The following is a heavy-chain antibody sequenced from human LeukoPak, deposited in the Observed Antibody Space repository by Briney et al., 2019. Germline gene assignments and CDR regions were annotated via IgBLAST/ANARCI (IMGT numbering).Heavy chain of an antibody. Sequence: PSETLSLTCPGSGCSISRYYWSWLRQPPGKGLEGIGYIYYSGSTNYNPSLKSRVTISVDTSKNQFSLKLSSVTAADTAVYYCARQDYGDYDYYFDYWGQGTLVTVSS. CDR3: ARQDYGDYDYYFDY. CDR2: IYYSGST. CDR1: GCSISRYY. D-gene: IGHD4-17*01. J-gene: IGHJ4*02. V-gene: IGHV4-59*01.